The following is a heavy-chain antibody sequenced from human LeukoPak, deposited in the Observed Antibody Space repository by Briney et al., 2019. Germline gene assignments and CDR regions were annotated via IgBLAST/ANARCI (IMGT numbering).Heavy chain of an antibody. J-gene: IGHJ5*02. D-gene: IGHD6-13*01. CDR3: ARSPLGIAAAGTALRLNWFDP. CDR2: IIPILGTA. Sequence: SVKVSCKASGGTFSSYAISWVRQAPGQGLEWMGGIIPILGTANYAQKFQGRVTITTDESTSTAYMELSSLRSEDTAVYYCARSPLGIAAAGTALRLNWFDPWGQGTLVTVSS. CDR1: GGTFSSYA. V-gene: IGHV1-69*05.